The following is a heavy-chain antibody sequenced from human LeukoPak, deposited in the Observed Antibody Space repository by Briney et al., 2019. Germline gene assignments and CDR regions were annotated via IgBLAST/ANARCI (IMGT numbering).Heavy chain of an antibody. CDR3: AKDGRRGVY. CDR2: IRYDGSNK. CDR1: GFTFSSYG. Sequence: PGGYLRLSCAASGFTFSSYGMHWVRQAPGKGLEWVAFIRYDGSNKYYADSVKGRFTISRDNSKNTLYLQMNSLRAEDTAVYYCAKDGRRGVYWGQGTLVTVSS. V-gene: IGHV3-30*02. D-gene: IGHD3-10*01. J-gene: IGHJ4*02.